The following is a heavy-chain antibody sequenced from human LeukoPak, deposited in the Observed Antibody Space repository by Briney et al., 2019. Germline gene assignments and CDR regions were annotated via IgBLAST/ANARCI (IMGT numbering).Heavy chain of an antibody. CDR3: AVEIGDTADY. J-gene: IGHJ4*02. D-gene: IGHD5-18*01. CDR1: GFTFSSYA. V-gene: IGHV3-23*01. Sequence: GGSLRLSCAASGFTFSSYAVSWVRQAPGKGLEWVSAISGSGGSTYYADSVKGRFTISRDNSKNTLYLQMNSLTVEDTAVYYCAVEIGDTADYWGQGALVTVSS. CDR2: ISGSGGST.